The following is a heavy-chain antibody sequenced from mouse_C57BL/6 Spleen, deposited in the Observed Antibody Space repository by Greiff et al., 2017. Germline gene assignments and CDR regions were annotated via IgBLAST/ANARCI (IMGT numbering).Heavy chain of an antibody. CDR3: ITTVVATRGYFDY. V-gene: IGHV1-82*01. CDR1: GYAFSSSW. Sequence: QVQLKESGPELVKPGASVKISCKASGYAFSSSWMNWVKQRPGKGLEWIGRIYPGDGDTNYNGKFKGKATLTADKSSSTAYMQLSSLTSEDSAVYFCITTVVATRGYFDYWGQGTTLTVSS. CDR2: IYPGDGDT. D-gene: IGHD1-1*01. J-gene: IGHJ2*01.